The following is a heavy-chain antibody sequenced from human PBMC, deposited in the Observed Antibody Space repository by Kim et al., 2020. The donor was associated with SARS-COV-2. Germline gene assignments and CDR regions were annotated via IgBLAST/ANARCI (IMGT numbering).Heavy chain of an antibody. J-gene: IGHJ4*02. CDR3: ARQTGSFGYYFDF. Sequence: HYNPPLTRRATISVETSTNQFSLRLTSVTATDTALYYCARQTGSFGYYFDFWGQGVLVTVSS. V-gene: IGHV4-39*01. D-gene: IGHD3-22*01.